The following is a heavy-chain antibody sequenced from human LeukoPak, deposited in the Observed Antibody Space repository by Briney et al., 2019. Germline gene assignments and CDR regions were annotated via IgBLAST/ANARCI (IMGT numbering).Heavy chain of an antibody. CDR1: GGSISSYY. V-gene: IGHV4-59*01. D-gene: IGHD1-26*01. CDR3: ARVGSGSFDY. CDR2: IYYSGNT. Sequence: PSETLSLTCTVSGGSISSYYWSWIRQSPGKGLEWIGYIYYSGNTNCNPSLKSRVSISIDTSKNQFSLKLSSVTAADTAVYYCARVGSGSFDYWGQGTLVTV. J-gene: IGHJ4*02.